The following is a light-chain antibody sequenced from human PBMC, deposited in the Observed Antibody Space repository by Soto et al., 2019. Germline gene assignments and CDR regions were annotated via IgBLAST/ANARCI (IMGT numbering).Light chain of an antibody. CDR3: ATWDNTLSVEV. CDR2: GNN. Sequence: QSVLXQPPSVSAXPGQKVTISCFGSNSNIGRNYVSWYQQLPGTAPKLLIYGNNNRHSGITDRISGSKSGTSATLGITGLQPGDEADYYCATWDNTLSVEVFGGGTKLTVL. CDR1: NSNIGRNY. J-gene: IGLJ3*02. V-gene: IGLV1-51*01.